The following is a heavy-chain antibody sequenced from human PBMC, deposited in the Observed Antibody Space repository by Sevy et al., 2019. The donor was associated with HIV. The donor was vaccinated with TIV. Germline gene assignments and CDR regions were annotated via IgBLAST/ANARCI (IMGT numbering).Heavy chain of an antibody. CDR1: GFIFNNYA. V-gene: IGHV3-30*01. D-gene: IGHD6-19*01. CDR2: ISYDGSNK. CDR3: ARDILAGTFDY. Sequence: GGSLRLSCAASGFIFNNYAMHWVRQAPGKGLEWVAVISYDGSNKYHADSVKGRFTISRDNSKNMLYLQMNSLRAEDTAVYYCARDILAGTFDYCGQGTLVTVSS. J-gene: IGHJ4*02.